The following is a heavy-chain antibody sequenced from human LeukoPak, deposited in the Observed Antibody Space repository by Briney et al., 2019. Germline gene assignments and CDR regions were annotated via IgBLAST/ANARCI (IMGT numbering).Heavy chain of an antibody. CDR1: GFTFSDYY. D-gene: IGHD1-7*01. CDR2: ISSSSYT. J-gene: IGHJ4*02. Sequence: PGGSLRLSCAASGFTFSDYYMSWIRQAPGKGLEWVSYISSSSYTNYADSVKGRFTISRDNGKNSLYLQMNSLRAEDTAVYYCARGGWNYVFNYWGQGTLVTVSS. V-gene: IGHV3-11*06. CDR3: ARGGWNYVFNY.